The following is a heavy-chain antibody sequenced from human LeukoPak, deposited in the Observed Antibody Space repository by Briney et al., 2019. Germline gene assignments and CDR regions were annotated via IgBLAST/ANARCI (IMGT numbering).Heavy chain of an antibody. CDR2: ISAYNGNT. V-gene: IGHV1-18*01. J-gene: IGHJ4*02. Sequence: ASVKVSCKASGYTFTSYGISWARQAPGQGLEWMGWISAYNGNTNYAQKLQGRVTMTTDTSTSTAYMELRSLRSDDTAVYYCARDQYYDFWSGYYSPYYFDYWGQGTLVTVSS. D-gene: IGHD3-3*01. CDR3: ARDQYYDFWSGYYSPYYFDY. CDR1: GYTFTSYG.